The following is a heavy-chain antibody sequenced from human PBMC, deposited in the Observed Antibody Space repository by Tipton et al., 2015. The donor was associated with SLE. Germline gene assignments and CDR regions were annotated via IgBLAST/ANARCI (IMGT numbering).Heavy chain of an antibody. D-gene: IGHD2-2*01. J-gene: IGHJ6*03. CDR2: IYYSGST. V-gene: IGHV4-59*01. Sequence: GLVKPSETLSLTCTVSGGSISSYYWSWIRQPPGKGLEWIGYIYYSGSTNYNPSLKSRVTISVDTSKNQFSLKLSSVTAADTAVYYCARGYQLPLGPYYYYYMDVWGKGTTVTVSS. CDR3: ARGYQLPLGPYYYYYMDV. CDR1: GGSISSYY.